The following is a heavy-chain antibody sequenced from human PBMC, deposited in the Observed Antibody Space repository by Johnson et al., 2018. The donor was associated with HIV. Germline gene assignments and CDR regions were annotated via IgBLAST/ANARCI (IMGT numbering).Heavy chain of an antibody. D-gene: IGHD3-22*01. CDR3: ARDPELDYFDNAFDI. J-gene: IGHJ3*02. CDR1: GFTFSSYD. Sequence: VQLVESGGGLVQPGRSLRLSCAASGFTFSSYDMHWVRQAPAKGLEWVAVISYDGSDKDYADSVKGRFTISRDSSKNTLYLQMNSLRVEDTAVYYCARDPELDYFDNAFDIWGQGTMVTVSS. V-gene: IGHV3-30*04. CDR2: ISYDGSDK.